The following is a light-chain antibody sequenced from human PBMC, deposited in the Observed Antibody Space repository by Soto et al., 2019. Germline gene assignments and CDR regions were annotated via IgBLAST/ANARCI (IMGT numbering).Light chain of an antibody. CDR1: QSVRSNY. V-gene: IGKV3-20*01. CDR2: GAS. J-gene: IGKJ4*01. CDR3: HQYCISALP. Sequence: VLTQSPVTLSVSLGQRATLSCRASQSVRSNYLAWYQQKPGQAPRLLIYGASSRATGIPDRFSGTGSGTDFTLPIRSLEPEDFSVYYCHQYCISALPLGGG.